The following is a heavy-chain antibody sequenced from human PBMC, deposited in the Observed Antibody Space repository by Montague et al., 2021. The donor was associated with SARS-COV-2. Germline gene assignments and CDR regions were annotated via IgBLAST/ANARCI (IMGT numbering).Heavy chain of an antibody. J-gene: IGHJ5*01. CDR3: GSLGYSTSTVDS. D-gene: IGHD6-6*01. CDR2: IEYCGST. Sequence: SETLSLTCTVSGDSLSFYFWTWIRQPPGRGLELIGYIEYCGSTNYNPTLKSRLTLSLSMSSNQFPLELRSVTAAATDVYYCGSLGYSTSTVDSWGHGTLVSVSS. V-gene: IGHV4-59*08. CDR1: GDSLSFYF.